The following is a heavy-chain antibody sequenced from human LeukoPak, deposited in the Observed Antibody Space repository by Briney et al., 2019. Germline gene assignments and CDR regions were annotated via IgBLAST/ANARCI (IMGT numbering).Heavy chain of an antibody. CDR2: LTHSGGST. J-gene: IGHJ4*02. D-gene: IGHD2-2*01. V-gene: IGHV3-23*01. Sequence: GGSLRLSCAASGFSFSSYAMSWVRQAPGKGLEWVSALTHSGGSTFYADSVKGRFTISRDNSQNTVYLQMNSLRAEDTAVYYCARVKHLDCTSTSCAFDYWGQGTLVTVSS. CDR3: ARVKHLDCTSTSCAFDY. CDR1: GFSFSSYA.